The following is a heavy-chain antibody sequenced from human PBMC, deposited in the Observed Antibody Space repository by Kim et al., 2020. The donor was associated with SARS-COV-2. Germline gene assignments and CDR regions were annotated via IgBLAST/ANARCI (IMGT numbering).Heavy chain of an antibody. CDR3: ARHAQYWYIGVIHGAMLSWFGP. CDR2: IYYSGST. D-gene: IGHD2-2*01. V-gene: IGHV4-39*01. J-gene: IGHJ5*02. CDR1: GGSISSSSYY. Sequence: SETLSLTCTVSGGSISSSSYYWSWIRQPPGKGLEWIGSIYYSGSTYYNPSLKSRVTISVDTSKNQFSLKLRSVTAADTAVYYCARHAQYWYIGVIHGAMLSWFGPCGQGTLVTVSS.